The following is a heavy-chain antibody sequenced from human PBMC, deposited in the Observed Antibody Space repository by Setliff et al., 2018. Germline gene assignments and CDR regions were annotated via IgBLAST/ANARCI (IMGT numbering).Heavy chain of an antibody. J-gene: IGHJ4*02. CDR2: ISSSGSTI. CDR1: GFTFSSYW. CDR3: AKSHSSWPIFIDY. Sequence: PGGSLRLSCAASGFTFSSYWMTWVRQAPGKGLEWVSCISSSGSTIYYADSVKGRFTISRDNSKNTLYLQMNSLRVEDTAVYYCAKSHSSWPIFIDYWGQGTLVTSPQ. D-gene: IGHD6-13*01. V-gene: IGHV3-48*01.